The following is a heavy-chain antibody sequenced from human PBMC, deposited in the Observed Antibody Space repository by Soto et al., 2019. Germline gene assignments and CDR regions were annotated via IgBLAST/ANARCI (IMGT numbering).Heavy chain of an antibody. D-gene: IGHD6-13*01. Sequence: ASVKVSCKVSGYTLTALSMHWLRQAPGKGLEWMGGFDPEDGETIYAQKFQGRVTMTEDTSTDTAYMELSSLRSEDTAVYYCATDPGYSSSWYYFDYWGQGTLVTVSS. CDR1: GYTLTALS. J-gene: IGHJ4*02. CDR2: FDPEDGET. V-gene: IGHV1-24*01. CDR3: ATDPGYSSSWYYFDY.